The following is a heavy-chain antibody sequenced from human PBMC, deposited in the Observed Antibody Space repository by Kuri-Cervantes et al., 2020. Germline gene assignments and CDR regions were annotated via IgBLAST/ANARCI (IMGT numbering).Heavy chain of an antibody. CDR2: INPSGDMT. CDR3: ASRYYDSSPLAPFDY. V-gene: IGHV1-46*04. D-gene: IGHD3-22*01. CDR1: GYTFTTHY. Sequence: ASVKVSCKASGYTFTTHYMHWVRQAPGQGLEWMAIINPSGDMTWYAQKVQGRVTLTRDTSTSTDYMELSSLRSEDTAVYYCASRYYDSSPLAPFDYWGQGTLVTVSS. J-gene: IGHJ4*02.